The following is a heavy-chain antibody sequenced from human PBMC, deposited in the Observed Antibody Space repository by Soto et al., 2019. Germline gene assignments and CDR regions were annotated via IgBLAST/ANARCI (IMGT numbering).Heavy chain of an antibody. CDR2: IFPIFGTA. CDR1: GGTFSSYA. J-gene: IGHJ5*02. CDR3: ARDRPGWDYDILTGYYNGEDWFDP. V-gene: IGHV1-69*13. Sequence: SVKVSCKASGGTFSSYAISWVRQAPGQGLEWMGGIFPIFGTANYAQKFQGRVTITADESTSTAYMELSSLRSEDTAVYYCARDRPGWDYDILTGYYNGEDWFDPWGQGTLVTVSS. D-gene: IGHD3-9*01.